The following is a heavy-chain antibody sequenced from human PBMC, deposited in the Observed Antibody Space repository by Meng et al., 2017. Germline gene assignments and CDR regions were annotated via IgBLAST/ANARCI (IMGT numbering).Heavy chain of an antibody. CDR3: TMYTRGHI. CDR1: GVTFSGSD. CDR2: ISSKLNSFAT. Sequence: EQLVGSGGGLVQPGGSLKLYCAVSGVTFSGSDIHWVRQASGKGLEWVGRISSKLNSFATAYPASLKGRFTISRDDSKNTAYLQMNSLMTEDTALYYCTMYTRGHIWGQGTMVTVSS. J-gene: IGHJ3*02. D-gene: IGHD6-19*01. V-gene: IGHV3-73*02.